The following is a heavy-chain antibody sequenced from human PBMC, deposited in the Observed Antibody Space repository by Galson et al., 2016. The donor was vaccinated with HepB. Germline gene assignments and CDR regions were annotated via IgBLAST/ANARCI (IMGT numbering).Heavy chain of an antibody. CDR2: TYYKSKWHD. CDR3: ARDSFDSHGSGSPLFDY. Sequence: CAISGDSVSSNSAAWNWIRQSPSRGLEWLGRTYYKSKWHDDYAVSVESRIIINPDTSKNQFSLHLNSVTPEATAVYYCARDSFDSHGSGSPLFDYWGQGTLVTGSA. V-gene: IGHV6-1*01. D-gene: IGHD3-10*01. CDR1: GDSVSSNSAA. J-gene: IGHJ4*02.